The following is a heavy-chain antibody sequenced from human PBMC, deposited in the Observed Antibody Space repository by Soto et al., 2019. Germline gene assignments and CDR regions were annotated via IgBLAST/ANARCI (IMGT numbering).Heavy chain of an antibody. CDR3: ARDVPLNYYDGTFSYYAMDV. CDR1: GGTFSSHA. Sequence: SVKVSCKASGGTFSSHAISWVRQAPGQGLEWMGGIIPFFKATNYAQKFQGRVTITADDSTSTAYMDLHSLRSEDTAVYYCARDVPLNYYDGTFSYYAMDVWGQGTTVTVSS. J-gene: IGHJ6*02. V-gene: IGHV1-69*13. D-gene: IGHD3-16*01. CDR2: IIPFFKAT.